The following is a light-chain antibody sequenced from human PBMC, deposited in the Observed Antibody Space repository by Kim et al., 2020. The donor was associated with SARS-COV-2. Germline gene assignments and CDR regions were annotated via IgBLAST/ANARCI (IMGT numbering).Light chain of an antibody. CDR2: DAS. CDR3: QQRDNWPPIT. CDR1: QSVNSY. J-gene: IGKJ5*01. Sequence: EIVLTQSPATLSLSPGERATLSCRASQSVNSYLAWYQQKPGQAPRLLIYDASNRATGIPPRFSGSGSGTDFTLTISSLEPEDFAVYYCQQRDNWPPITFGQGTRLEIK. V-gene: IGKV3-11*01.